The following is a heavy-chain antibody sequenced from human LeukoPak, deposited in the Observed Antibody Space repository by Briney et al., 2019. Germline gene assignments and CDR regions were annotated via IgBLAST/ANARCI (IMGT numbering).Heavy chain of an antibody. V-gene: IGHV4-4*09. Sequence: SETLSPTCTVSGSSISSYYWSWNRQPPRKRLDWIVYIYTSGSTNYNPSPKSRVTISVDTSKNQFSLKLSSVTAADTAVYYCATAAARTGHFDYWGQGTLVTVSS. J-gene: IGHJ4*02. CDR3: ATAAARTGHFDY. CDR1: GSSISSYY. CDR2: IYTSGST. D-gene: IGHD6-13*01.